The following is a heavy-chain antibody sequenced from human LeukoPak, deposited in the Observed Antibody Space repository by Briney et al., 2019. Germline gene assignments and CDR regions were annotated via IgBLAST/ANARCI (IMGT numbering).Heavy chain of an antibody. Sequence: GGSLRLSCTVSGFTFSSYWMTWVRQAPGKGLEWVANIRQDESEKYYVDSVKGRFTISRDNAKNSLYLQMNSLRVDDTGMFFCAREDYGGTNFDQWGQGTLVTVSS. CDR1: GFTFSSYW. CDR3: AREDYGGTNFDQ. CDR2: IRQDESEK. V-gene: IGHV3-7*03. J-gene: IGHJ4*02. D-gene: IGHD4-23*01.